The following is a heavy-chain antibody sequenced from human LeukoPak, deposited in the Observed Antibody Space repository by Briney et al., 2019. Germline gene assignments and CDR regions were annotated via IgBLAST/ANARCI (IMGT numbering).Heavy chain of an antibody. CDR2: INPNGASA. J-gene: IGHJ4*02. CDR3: AREVSSSSSYFDY. CDR1: GYTFTTYY. Sequence: ASVTVSCMASGYTFTTYYMHWVRQAPGQGLEWVGVINPNGASASYAQKFQGRVTMTRDMSTSTVYMELSSLRSEDTAVYYCAREVSSSSSYFDYWGQGTLVTVSS. V-gene: IGHV1-46*01. D-gene: IGHD6-6*01.